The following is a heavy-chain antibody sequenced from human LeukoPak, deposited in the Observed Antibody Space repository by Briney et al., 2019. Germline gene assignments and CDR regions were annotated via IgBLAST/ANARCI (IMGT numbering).Heavy chain of an antibody. CDR3: ARERIVVVPAAIGY. V-gene: IGHV1-2*02. CDR1: GYTFTGYY. D-gene: IGHD2-2*02. Sequence: ASVKVSCKASGYTFTGYYMHWVRQAPGQGLEWMGWINPNSGGTNYAQKFQGRVTMTRDTSISTAYMELSRLRSDDTAVYYCARERIVVVPAAIGYWGQGTLVTVSS. J-gene: IGHJ4*02. CDR2: INPNSGGT.